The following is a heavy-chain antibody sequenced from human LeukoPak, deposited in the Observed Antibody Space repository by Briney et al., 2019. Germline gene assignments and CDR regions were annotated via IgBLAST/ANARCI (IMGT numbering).Heavy chain of an antibody. V-gene: IGHV4-30-4*08. J-gene: IGHJ4*02. Sequence: SETLSLTCTVSGGSISSGDYYWSWIRQPPGKGLEWIGYIYYSGSTYYNPSLKSRVTISVDTSKNQFSLKLSSVTAADTAVYYCARGVVPARYYFDYWGQGTLVTVSS. CDR1: GGSISSGDYY. CDR2: IYYSGST. CDR3: ARGVVPARYYFDY. D-gene: IGHD2-2*01.